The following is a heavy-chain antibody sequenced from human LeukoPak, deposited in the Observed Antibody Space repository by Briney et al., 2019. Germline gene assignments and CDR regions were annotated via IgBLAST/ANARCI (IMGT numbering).Heavy chain of an antibody. CDR3: AKLWTPLDY. D-gene: IGHD3/OR15-3a*01. V-gene: IGHV3-30*02. CDR1: GFTFSSYA. Sequence: QAGGSLRLSCAASGFTFSSYAMSWVRQAPGKGLEWVAFIRYDGSNKYYADSVKGRYTISRDNSKNTLYLQMNSLRAEDTAVYYCAKLWTPLDYWGQGTLVTVSS. J-gene: IGHJ4*02. CDR2: IRYDGSNK.